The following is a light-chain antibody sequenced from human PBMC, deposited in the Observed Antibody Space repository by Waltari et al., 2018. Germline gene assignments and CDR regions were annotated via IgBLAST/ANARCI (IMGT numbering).Light chain of an antibody. Sequence: DIQMTQYPSTLTASVGDRVTITCRASQSISSLLAWHQQKAGKAPKLLIYKASNLESGVPSRFSGSGSGTEFTLTISSLQPDDVATYFCQQYDSYPLTFGGGTKVQIK. CDR1: QSISSL. J-gene: IGKJ4*01. CDR3: QQYDSYPLT. V-gene: IGKV1-5*03. CDR2: KAS.